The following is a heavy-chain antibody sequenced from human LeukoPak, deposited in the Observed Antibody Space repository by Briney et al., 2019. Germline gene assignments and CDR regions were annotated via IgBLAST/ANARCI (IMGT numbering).Heavy chain of an antibody. Sequence: SETLSLTCTVSGGSISSGSYYWSWIRQPAGKGLEWIGRIYTSGTTNYNPSLKSRVTISVDTSKNQFSLKLSSVTAADTAVYYCAGGGYCSSTSCYYSWGQGTLVTVSS. CDR1: GGSISSGSYY. CDR2: IYTSGTT. J-gene: IGHJ4*02. V-gene: IGHV4-61*02. D-gene: IGHD2-2*01. CDR3: AGGGYCSSTSCYYS.